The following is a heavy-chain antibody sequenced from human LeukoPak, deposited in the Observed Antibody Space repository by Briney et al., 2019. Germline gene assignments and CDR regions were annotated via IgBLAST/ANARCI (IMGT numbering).Heavy chain of an antibody. CDR3: ARDTHGGSGYYYH. Sequence: PSQTLSLTCTVSGGSISSGSYYWSWIRQPAGKGLEWIGRIYTSGSTNYNPSLKSRVTISVDTSKNQFSLKLSSVTAADTAVYYCARDTHGGSGYYYHWGQGTLVTVSS. V-gene: IGHV4-61*02. CDR2: IYTSGST. J-gene: IGHJ5*02. D-gene: IGHD3-22*01. CDR1: GGSISSGSYY.